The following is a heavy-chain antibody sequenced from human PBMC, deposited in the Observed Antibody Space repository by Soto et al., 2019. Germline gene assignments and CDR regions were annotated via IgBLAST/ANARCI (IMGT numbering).Heavy chain of an antibody. CDR1: GDTFSSYS. V-gene: IGHV1-69*01. CDR2: IVPIFGTT. Sequence: QVRLVQSGAEVNKPGSSVKVSCKASGDTFSSYSISWVRQAPGQGLEWMGGIVPIFGTTVYAPRLQGRLTITADVPTSTSYMELSGLTFEDTAVYYCAANSLGGGSQGDVWGQGTTVTVSS. CDR3: AANSLGGGSQGDV. D-gene: IGHD3-10*01. J-gene: IGHJ6*02.